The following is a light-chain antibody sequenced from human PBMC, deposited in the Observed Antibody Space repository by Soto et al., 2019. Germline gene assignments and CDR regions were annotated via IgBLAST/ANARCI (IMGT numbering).Light chain of an antibody. Sequence: SYELTQPPSVSVAPGKTARITCGGNNMGSKSVHWYQQKPGQAPVLVIYYDSDRPSGIPERFSGSNSGNTATLTISRVEAGDEADYYCQVWDPEVFGGGTKLTVL. CDR2: YDS. CDR1: NMGSKS. V-gene: IGLV3-21*04. CDR3: QVWDPEV. J-gene: IGLJ2*01.